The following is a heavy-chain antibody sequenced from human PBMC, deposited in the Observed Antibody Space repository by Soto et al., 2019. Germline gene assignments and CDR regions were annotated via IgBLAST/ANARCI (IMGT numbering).Heavy chain of an antibody. J-gene: IGHJ5*02. CDR1: GFSLSTSGVG. Sequence: SGPTLVKPTQTLTLTCTFSGFSLSTSGVGVGWIRQPPGKALEWLALIYWDDDKRYSPSLKSRLTITKDTSKNQVVLTMTNMDPVDTATYYCAHSASHTIFGVVVFDPWGQGTLVTVSS. CDR3: AHSASHTIFGVVVFDP. V-gene: IGHV2-5*02. CDR2: IYWDDDK. D-gene: IGHD3-3*01.